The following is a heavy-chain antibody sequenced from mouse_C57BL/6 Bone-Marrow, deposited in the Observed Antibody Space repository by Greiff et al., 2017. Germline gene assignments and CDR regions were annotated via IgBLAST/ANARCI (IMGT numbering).Heavy chain of an antibody. CDR3: SRFFGYDWFAY. Sequence: LVESGAELARPGASVKLSCKASGYTFTSYGISWVKQRTGQGLEWIGEIYPRSGNTYYNAKFKGKATLTADKSSSTAYMELRSLTTEDSAVYFCSRFFGYDWFAYWGQGTLVTVSA. V-gene: IGHV1-81*01. D-gene: IGHD2-2*01. CDR1: GYTFTSYG. CDR2: IYPRSGNT. J-gene: IGHJ3*01.